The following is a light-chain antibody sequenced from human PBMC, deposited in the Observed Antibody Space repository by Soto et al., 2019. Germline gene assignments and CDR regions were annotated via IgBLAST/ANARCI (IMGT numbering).Light chain of an antibody. CDR3: SSYTSSSTLEV. V-gene: IGLV2-14*01. Sequence: QSALTQPASVSGSPGQSITISCTGTSSDVGGYNYVSWYQQHPGKAPKLMIYDVSNRPSGVSNRFSGSKSGNTASLTISGLLAEDEADYYCSSYTSSSTLEVFGGGTKLTVL. CDR1: SSDVGGYNY. J-gene: IGLJ2*01. CDR2: DVS.